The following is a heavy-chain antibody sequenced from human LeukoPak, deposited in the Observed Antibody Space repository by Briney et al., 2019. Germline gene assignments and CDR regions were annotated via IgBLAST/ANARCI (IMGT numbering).Heavy chain of an antibody. CDR1: GGPISSSSNF. J-gene: IGHJ4*02. D-gene: IGHD1-26*01. V-gene: IGHV4-39*01. Sequence: SETLSLTCTVSGGPISSSSNFWGWIRQPPGKGLEWIGSISYSGSTYYNPSLKSRVTISVDTSKNQFSLKLSSVTAADTAVYYCARLTPYSGSPLGDYWGQGTLVTVSS. CDR3: ARLTPYSGSPLGDY. CDR2: ISYSGST.